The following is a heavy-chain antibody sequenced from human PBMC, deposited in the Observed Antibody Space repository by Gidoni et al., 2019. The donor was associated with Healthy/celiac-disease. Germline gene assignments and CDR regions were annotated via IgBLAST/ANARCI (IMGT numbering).Heavy chain of an antibody. CDR3: TRELYYYDSSGYSDDFDY. V-gene: IGHV3-49*04. D-gene: IGHD3-22*01. J-gene: IGHJ4*02. CDR2: IRSKAYGETT. CDR1: GFTFGDYA. Sequence: EVQLVESGGGLVQPGRSLRRSCTASGFTFGDYAMGWVRQAPGKGLVWVGFIRSKAYGETTEYAASVKGRLTISRDESKSIAYLQMISLKTEDTAVSYCTRELYYYDSSGYSDDFDYWGQGTLVTVSS.